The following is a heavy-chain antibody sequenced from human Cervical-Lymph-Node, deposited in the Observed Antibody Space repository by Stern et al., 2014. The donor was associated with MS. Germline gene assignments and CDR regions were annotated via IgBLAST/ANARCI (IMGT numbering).Heavy chain of an antibody. CDR1: GGSIRSSSYY. V-gene: IGHV4-39*01. J-gene: IGHJ4*02. Sequence: QVQLVESGPGLVKPSETLSLTCTVSGGSIRSSSYYWGCIRQPPGQGLEWIGSIYYGGSTSYHPSLKSRVTMSVDTTKHQFSLNLSSVTAADTAVYYCARLTSGIAANFDYWGQGTLVTVSS. CDR2: IYYGGST. D-gene: IGHD6-13*01. CDR3: ARLTSGIAANFDY.